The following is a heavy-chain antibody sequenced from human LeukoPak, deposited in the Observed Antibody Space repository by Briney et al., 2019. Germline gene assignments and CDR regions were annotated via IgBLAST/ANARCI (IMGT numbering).Heavy chain of an antibody. CDR3: ARDTGFPFFDF. CDR1: GYTFIGYY. J-gene: IGHJ4*01. V-gene: IGHV1-2*02. CDR2: VNPNSGVT. Sequence: ASVKVSCKASGYTFIGYYIHWVRQAPGQGLEWMGSVNPNSGVTDYAQKFQGRITMTRDTSISTAYMELNRLTSDDAAVYYCARDTGFPFFDFWGHGALVTVSS.